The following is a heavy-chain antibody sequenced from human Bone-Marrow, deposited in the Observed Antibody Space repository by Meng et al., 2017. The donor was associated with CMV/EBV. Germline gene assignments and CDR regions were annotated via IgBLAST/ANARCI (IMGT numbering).Heavy chain of an antibody. CDR1: GFSLNTSGMR. CDR2: IDWDDDE. J-gene: IGHJ4*02. V-gene: IGHV2-70D*14. Sequence: SGPTLVKPTQTLTLTCTFSGFSLNTSGMRVTWIRQPPGKALEWLARIDWDDDEFYSASLKTRLIISKDTSKNQVVLTMTNMDPVDTPTYYCARSPVSLAVISSHAYYFDYWGQGTLVTVSS. CDR3: ARSPVSLAVISSHAYYFDY. D-gene: IGHD2-15*01.